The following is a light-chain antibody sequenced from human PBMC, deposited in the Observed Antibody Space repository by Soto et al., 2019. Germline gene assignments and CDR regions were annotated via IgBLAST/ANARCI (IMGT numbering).Light chain of an antibody. CDR1: INDIGSYNY. V-gene: IGLV2-14*01. CDR2: EVT. Sequence: QSALTQPASVSGSPGQSITLSCAGTINDIGSYNYVSWFQQHPGKAPKLIIYEVTHRPSGISTRFSGSKSGNTASLTISGLQAEDEAVYYCSSYTFSTTLRVFGGGTQLTVL. J-gene: IGLJ2*01. CDR3: SSYTFSTTLRV.